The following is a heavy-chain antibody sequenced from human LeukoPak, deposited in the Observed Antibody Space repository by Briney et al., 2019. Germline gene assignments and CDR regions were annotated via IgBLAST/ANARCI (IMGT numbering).Heavy chain of an antibody. CDR1: GGSISSYY. CDR3: ARLCGSGSYYDYYYYGMDV. J-gene: IGHJ6*02. D-gene: IGHD3-10*01. CDR2: IYYSGST. Sequence: SETLSLTCTVSGGSISSYYWSWIRQPPGKGLEWIGYIYYSGSTNYNPSLKSRVTISVNTSKNQFSLKLSSVTAADTAVYYCARLCGSGSYYDYYYYGMDVWGQGTTVTVSS. V-gene: IGHV4-59*08.